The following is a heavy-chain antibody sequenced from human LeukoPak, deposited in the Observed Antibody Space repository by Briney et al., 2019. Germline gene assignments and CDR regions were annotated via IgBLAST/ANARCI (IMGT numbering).Heavy chain of an antibody. V-gene: IGHV4-59*11. D-gene: IGHD2-2*01. CDR3: ARSYSTSHFYFDF. CDR1: VGSTSSLY. Sequence: PSETLSLTCTVSVGSTSSLYWSWIRQPPGKGLEWIGYMYYSGSTNYNPSLKSRVTISVDTSKNQFSLKLSSVTAADTAVYYCARSYSTSHFYFDFWGQGALVTVSS. J-gene: IGHJ4*02. CDR2: MYYSGST.